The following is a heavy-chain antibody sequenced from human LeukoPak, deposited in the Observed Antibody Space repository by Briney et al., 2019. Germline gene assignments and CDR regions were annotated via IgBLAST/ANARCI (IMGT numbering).Heavy chain of an antibody. D-gene: IGHD2-2*02. CDR2: ISYDGSNK. CDR1: GFTFSSYA. CDR3: ATDGGYCSSTSCYRGDYFDY. J-gene: IGHJ4*02. V-gene: IGHV3-30-3*01. Sequence: GGSLRLSCAASGFTFSSYAMHWVRQAPGKGLEWVAVISYDGSNKYYADSVKGRFTISRDNAKNSLYLQMNSLRAEDTAVYYCATDGGYCSSTSCYRGDYFDYWGQGTLVTVSS.